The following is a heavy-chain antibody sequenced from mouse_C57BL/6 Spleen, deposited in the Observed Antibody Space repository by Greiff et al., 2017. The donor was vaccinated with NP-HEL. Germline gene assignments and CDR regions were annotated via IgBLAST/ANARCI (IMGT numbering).Heavy chain of an antibody. Sequence: QVQLQQPGAELVKPGASVKLSCKASGYTFTSYWMQWVKQRPGQGLEWIGEIDPSDSYTNYNQKFKGKATLTVDTSSSTAYMQLSSLTSEDSAVYYCARSDYDYLDYWGQGTTLTVSS. V-gene: IGHV1-50*01. CDR2: IDPSDSYT. CDR1: GYTFTSYW. CDR3: ARSDYDYLDY. J-gene: IGHJ2*01. D-gene: IGHD2-4*01.